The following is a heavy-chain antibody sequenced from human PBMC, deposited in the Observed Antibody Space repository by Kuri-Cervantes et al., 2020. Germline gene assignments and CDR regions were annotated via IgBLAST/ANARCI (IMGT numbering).Heavy chain of an antibody. Sequence: GESLKISCAASGFTFSSYAMSWVRQAPGKGLEWVAVIWYDGSNEYYADSVKGRFTISRDNSKNPLYLQMNNLRAEDTAVYYCARVLSYRDYWGQETLVTVSS. CDR1: GFTFSSYA. CDR2: IWYDGSNE. D-gene: IGHD1-26*01. CDR3: ARVLSYRDY. J-gene: IGHJ4*02. V-gene: IGHV3-33*08.